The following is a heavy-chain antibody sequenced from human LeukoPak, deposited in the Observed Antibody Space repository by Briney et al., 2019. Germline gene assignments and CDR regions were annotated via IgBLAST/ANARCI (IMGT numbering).Heavy chain of an antibody. CDR2: IKSSGGAA. J-gene: IGHJ2*01. D-gene: IGHD1-26*01. CDR1: GFTFSDYY. Sequence: GGSLRLSCAASGFTFSDYYMSWIRQSPMKGLEWVAYIKSSGGAAFYADAVKGRFTISRDNAKKSMYPQINDRTAEDTAVYYCARDRGWDARRSFDFWGRGTLVTVSS. CDR3: ARDRGWDARRSFDF. V-gene: IGHV3-11*01.